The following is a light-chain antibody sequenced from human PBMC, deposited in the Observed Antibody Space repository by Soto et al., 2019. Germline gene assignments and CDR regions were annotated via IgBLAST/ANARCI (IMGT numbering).Light chain of an antibody. CDR1: QKIHNY. CDR2: LAS. V-gene: IGKV1-39*01. CDR3: QQSFSNPRT. J-gene: IGKJ4*01. Sequence: DIQLTQSPSSLSASVGDRVTITCWASQKIHNYLSWYQQKRGKAPKLLIFLASTLETGVPSRFGGSGSGTDFTLTISNLEPEDFATYYCQQSFSNPRTFGGGTRVEIQ.